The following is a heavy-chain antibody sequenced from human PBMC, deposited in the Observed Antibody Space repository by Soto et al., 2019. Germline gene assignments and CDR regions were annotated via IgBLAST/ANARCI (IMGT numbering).Heavy chain of an antibody. CDR2: IKSDGSKT. J-gene: IGHJ6*02. CDR1: GFTLSGYW. CDR3: ARETSYGMDV. V-gene: IGHV3-74*01. Sequence: PGGSLRLSCAASGFTLSGYWMQWVRQAPGKGLVWVSVIKSDGSKTAYADSVKGRFTIFRDNTKNTLYLQMNSLRVEDTAVYYCARETSYGMDVWGQGTTVTVSS.